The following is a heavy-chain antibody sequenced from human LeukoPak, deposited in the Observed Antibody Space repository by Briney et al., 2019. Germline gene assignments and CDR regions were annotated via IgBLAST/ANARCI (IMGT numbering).Heavy chain of an antibody. J-gene: IGHJ4*02. CDR1: GFSFSSYE. CDR3: ARAPPGRDLLGGFDF. Sequence: GGSLRLSCAASGFSFSSYEMNWVRQAPGKGLQWVANVRPDGREQRYVDSVKGRFTVSRDNAKNLVYLQMNSLRAEDTAVYYCARAPPGRDLLGGFDFWGQGIRVTVSS. CDR2: VRPDGREQ. V-gene: IGHV3-7*01. D-gene: IGHD2-15*01.